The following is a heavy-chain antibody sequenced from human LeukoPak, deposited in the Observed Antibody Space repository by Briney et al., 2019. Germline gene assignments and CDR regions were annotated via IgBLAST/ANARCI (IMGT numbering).Heavy chain of an antibody. D-gene: IGHD2-15*01. CDR1: GGSISSGDYY. CDR2: ICHSGST. J-gene: IGHJ5*02. V-gene: IGHV4-30-2*01. CDR3: ARGLGYCSGGSCYSGWFDP. Sequence: PSQTLSLTCTVSGGSISSGDYYWSWIRQPPGKGLEWIGYICHSGSTYYNPSLKSRVTISVDRSKNQFSLKLSSVTAADTAVYYCARGLGYCSGGSCYSGWFDPWGQGTLVTVSS.